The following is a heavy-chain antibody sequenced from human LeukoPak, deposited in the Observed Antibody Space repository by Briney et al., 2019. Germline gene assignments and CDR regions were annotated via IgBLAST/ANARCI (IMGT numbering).Heavy chain of an antibody. CDR2: SGGTT. J-gene: IGHJ4*02. Sequence: SGGTTFYADSVKGRFTISRDKSISIAYLQWSSLKASDTAIYYCARTYYYDGSGSITFDYWGQGALVTVSS. D-gene: IGHD3-22*01. CDR3: ARTYYYDGSGSITFDY. V-gene: IGHV3-23*01.